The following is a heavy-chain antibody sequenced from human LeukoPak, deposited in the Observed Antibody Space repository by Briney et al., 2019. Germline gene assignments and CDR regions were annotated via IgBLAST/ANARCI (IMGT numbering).Heavy chain of an antibody. Sequence: SETLSLTCGVSGGSVTSTNWWTWSRQPPGKGLEWIGEVHLNGNTNYNPSLYGRVTMSVDKSENHVSLKLTSLTAADTAVYYCAREGGPYRPLDYSGQGTLVTVTS. V-gene: IGHV4-4*02. J-gene: IGHJ4*02. CDR1: GGSVTSTNW. CDR3: AREGGPYRPLDY. CDR2: VHLNGNT. D-gene: IGHD6-25*01.